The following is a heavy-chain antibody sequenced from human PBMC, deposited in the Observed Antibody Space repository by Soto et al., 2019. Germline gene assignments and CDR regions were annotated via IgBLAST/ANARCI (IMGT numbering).Heavy chain of an antibody. CDR2: VYYGGST. CDR1: GDSIRSYY. CDR3: AGEGALATFGVV. Sequence: QVQLQESGPGLVKSSETLSLTCTVSGDSIRSYYWTWIRQPPGRGLEWIGHVYYGGSTNYNPSLQSRVTISLDTSKNQFSRRLTSMTAADTAVYYCAGEGALATFGVVWGQGTRVTVSS. D-gene: IGHD3-3*01. V-gene: IGHV4-59*01. J-gene: IGHJ4*02.